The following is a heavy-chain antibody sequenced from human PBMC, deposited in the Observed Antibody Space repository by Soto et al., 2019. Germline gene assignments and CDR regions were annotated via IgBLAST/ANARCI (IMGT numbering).Heavy chain of an antibody. CDR3: ARSVFP. CDR2: IYYSGTT. J-gene: IGHJ5*02. CDR1: GGSISSGGYY. Sequence: QVQLQESGPGLVKPSQTLSITCTVSGGSISSGGYYWSSIRQHPGKGLEWIGYIYYSGTTYYNPSLKSRVTISLDTSKNPFYLKLSSVTAADTGVYYCARSVFPWGQGTLVTVSS. V-gene: IGHV4-31*03.